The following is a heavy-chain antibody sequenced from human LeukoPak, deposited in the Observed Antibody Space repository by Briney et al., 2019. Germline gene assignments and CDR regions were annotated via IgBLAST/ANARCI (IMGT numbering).Heavy chain of an antibody. CDR3: AITPGPYDSSRNYYPFDY. CDR1: GGSITGANYY. J-gene: IGHJ4*02. V-gene: IGHV4-39*07. Sequence: SETLCLTCTVSGGSITGANYYWDWIRQPPEKGLEWIGSISYSGSTYYNPSLKSRVTTSVDTSKNQFSLKLRSVTAADTAVYYCAITPGPYDSSRNYYPFDYWGQGILVTVSS. D-gene: IGHD3-22*01. CDR2: ISYSGST.